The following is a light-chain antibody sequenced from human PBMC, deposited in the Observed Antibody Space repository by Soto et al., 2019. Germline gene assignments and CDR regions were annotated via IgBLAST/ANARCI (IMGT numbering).Light chain of an antibody. CDR2: EDV. CDR3: QVWDIRAVI. Sequence: SYELMQEPALSVSPGQTDSVICSGDKLGEKYVSWYQQRPGQSPLLVIYEDVKRPSGIPERFSGSNSGNTATLTISGAQPMDEADYYCQVWDIRAVIFGGGTKLTVL. J-gene: IGLJ2*01. V-gene: IGLV3-1*01. CDR1: KLGEKY.